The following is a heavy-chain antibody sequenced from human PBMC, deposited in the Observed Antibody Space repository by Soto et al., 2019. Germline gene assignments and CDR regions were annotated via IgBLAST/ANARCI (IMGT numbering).Heavy chain of an antibody. CDR3: ARQSAGVSNWFDP. CDR2: IYYSGST. CDR1: GGSISSSSYY. V-gene: IGHV4-39*01. J-gene: IGHJ5*02. Sequence: SETLSLTCTVSGGSISSSSYYWGWIRQPPGKGLEWIGSIYYSGSTYYNPSLKSRVTISVDTSKNQFSLKLSSVTAADTAVYYCARQSAGVSNWFDPWGQGALVTVSS. D-gene: IGHD6-19*01.